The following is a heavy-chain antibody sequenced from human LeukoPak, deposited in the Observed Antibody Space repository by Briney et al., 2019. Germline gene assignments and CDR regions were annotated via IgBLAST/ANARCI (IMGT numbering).Heavy chain of an antibody. V-gene: IGHV4-39*01. CDR3: ASQYYDILTGPFDY. Sequence: KPSETLSLTCTVSGGSISSSSYYWGWIRQPPGKGLEWIGSIYYSGSTYYNPSLKSRVTISVDTSKNQFSLKLSSVTAADTAVYYCASQYYDILTGPFDYWGQGTLVTVSS. CDR1: GGSISSSSYY. CDR2: IYYSGST. D-gene: IGHD3-9*01. J-gene: IGHJ4*02.